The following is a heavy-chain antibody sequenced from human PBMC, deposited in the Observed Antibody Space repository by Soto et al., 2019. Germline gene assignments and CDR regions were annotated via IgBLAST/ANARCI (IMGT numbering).Heavy chain of an antibody. CDR1: GGSFSGYY. CDR2: IHHSGGT. J-gene: IGHJ5*02. D-gene: IGHD2-15*01. CDR3: ARGLGYYSGIGGRFDP. Sequence: QVQLQHWGAGLLKPSETLSLSCTVYGGSFSGYYWSWIRQPPGKGLEYIGEIHHSGGTNYNPSLKRRVTIAVDTSKNQFSLQLTSVTAAETAVYYCARGLGYYSGIGGRFDPWGRGTLVTVSS. V-gene: IGHV4-34*01.